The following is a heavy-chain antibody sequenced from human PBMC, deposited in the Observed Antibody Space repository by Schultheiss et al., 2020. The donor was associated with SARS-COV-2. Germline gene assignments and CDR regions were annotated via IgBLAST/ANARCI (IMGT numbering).Heavy chain of an antibody. D-gene: IGHD2-2*01. CDR2: INPNSGGT. CDR3: AREDIVVVPAAMGYYYYYYGMDV. V-gene: IGHV1-2*06. CDR1: GFTFTSSA. J-gene: IGHJ6*02. Sequence: ASVKVSCKASGFTFTSSAMHWVRQAPGQGLEWMGRINPNSGGTNYAQKFQGRVTMTRDTSISTAYMELSRLRSDDTAVYYCAREDIVVVPAAMGYYYYYYGMDVWGQGTTVTVSS.